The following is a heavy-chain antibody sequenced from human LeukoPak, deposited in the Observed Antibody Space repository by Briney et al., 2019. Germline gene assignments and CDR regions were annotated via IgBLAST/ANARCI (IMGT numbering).Heavy chain of an antibody. J-gene: IGHJ6*02. CDR1: GGSVSSGSYY. V-gene: IGHV4-61*01. Sequence: PSETLSLTCTVSGGSVSSGSYYWSWIRQPPGKGLEWIGYIYYSGSTNYNPSLKSRVTISVDTSKNQFSLKPSSVTAADTAVYYCARARTDYYYYYGMDVWGQGTTVTVSS. CDR2: IYYSGST. CDR3: ARARTDYYYYYGMDV. D-gene: IGHD1-14*01.